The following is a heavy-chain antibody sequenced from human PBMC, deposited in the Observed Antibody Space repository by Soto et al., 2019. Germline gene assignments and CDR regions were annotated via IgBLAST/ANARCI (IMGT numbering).Heavy chain of an antibody. D-gene: IGHD1-26*01. V-gene: IGHV3-7*03. CDR2: IKSDGSEK. Sequence: EVQLVESGGGLVQPGGSLRLSCAASGFTFSHFWMNWVRQAPGNGLEWVANIKSDGSEKYYADSVKGRFTFSRDNAKNTLYLQMDSLRVEDTAVYYCARCRSYGMEGVERAVDIWGQGTKVTVSS. CDR3: ARCRSYGMEGVERAVDI. J-gene: IGHJ3*02. CDR1: GFTFSHFW.